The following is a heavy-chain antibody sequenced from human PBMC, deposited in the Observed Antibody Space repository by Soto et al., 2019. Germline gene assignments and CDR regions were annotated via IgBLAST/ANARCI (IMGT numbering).Heavy chain of an antibody. J-gene: IGHJ5*02. CDR3: ARWGRDHRYCSGGSGYTWFDP. V-gene: IGHV1-69*01. D-gene: IGHD2-15*01. Sequence: VQLVQSGAEVKKTGSSVKVSCKASGGTFSSYAISWVRQDPGQGLEWMGGIIPIFGTANYAQKFQGRVTITADESTSTAYMELSSLRSDNTAVYYCARWGRDHRYCSGGSGYTWFDPWGQGTVVTVSS. CDR1: GGTFSSYA. CDR2: IIPIFGTA.